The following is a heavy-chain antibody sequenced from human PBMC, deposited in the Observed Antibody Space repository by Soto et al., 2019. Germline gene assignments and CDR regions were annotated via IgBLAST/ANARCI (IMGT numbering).Heavy chain of an antibody. D-gene: IGHD2-15*01. CDR3: ARGSGQNDAFDI. CDR2: IYYSGST. V-gene: IGHV4-61*01. CDR1: GGSVSSGSYY. J-gene: IGHJ3*02. Sequence: QVQLQESGPGLVKPSETLSLTCTVSGGSVSSGSYYWSWIRQPPGKGLEWIGYIYYSGSTNYNPSLKSPVTISVDTSKNQFSLKLSSVTAADTAVYYCARGSGQNDAFDIWGQGTMVTVSS.